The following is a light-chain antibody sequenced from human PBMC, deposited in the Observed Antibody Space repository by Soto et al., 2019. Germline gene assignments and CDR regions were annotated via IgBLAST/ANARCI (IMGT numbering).Light chain of an antibody. J-gene: IGLJ1*01. V-gene: IGLV2-8*01. CDR1: KNDSGVYDF. CDR3: KSYAGSNTYV. CDR2: EVV. Sequence: QSVLSQPPSASGSPGQSVTISCTGTKNDSGVYDFVSWYQHHPGKAPRLIIYEVVQRPSGVPDRFSGSKSGNTASLTVSGLQAADEAHYFCKSYAGSNTYVFGSGTKVTVL.